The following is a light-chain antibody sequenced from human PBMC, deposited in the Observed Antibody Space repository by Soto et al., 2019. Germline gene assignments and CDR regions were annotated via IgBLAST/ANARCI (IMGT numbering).Light chain of an antibody. CDR3: QQYGSSPWT. J-gene: IGKJ1*01. CDR1: RSVSSSY. Sequence: EIVLTQSPGTLSLSPGGRATLSCRASRSVSSSYLAWYQQKPGQAPRLLIYGASSRATGIPDRFSGSGSGTDFTLTISRPEPEDFAVYYCQQYGSSPWTFGQGTKVEIK. V-gene: IGKV3-20*01. CDR2: GAS.